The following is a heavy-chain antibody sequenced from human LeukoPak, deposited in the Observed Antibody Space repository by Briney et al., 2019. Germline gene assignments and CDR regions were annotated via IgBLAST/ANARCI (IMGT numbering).Heavy chain of an antibody. V-gene: IGHV4-59*01. CDR1: GASLSRYY. D-gene: IGHD5-24*01. J-gene: IGHJ4*02. CDR2: ISYSGST. Sequence: PSETLSLTCTVSGASLSRYYCSWIRQSPGKGLEWIGLISYSGSTKYNSSLESRVTISADTSKSQCSLKLSSVTAADTAVYYCVRGAGWLPDYWGQGTLVTVSS. CDR3: VRGAGWLPDY.